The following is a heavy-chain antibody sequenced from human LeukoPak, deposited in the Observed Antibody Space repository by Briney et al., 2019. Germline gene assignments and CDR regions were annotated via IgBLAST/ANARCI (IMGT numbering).Heavy chain of an antibody. CDR3: ARGHWGSSRKHNWFDP. V-gene: IGHV4-59*01. CDR1: GGSISSYY. J-gene: IGHJ5*02. Sequence: SETLSLTCTVSGGSISSYYWSWIRQPPGKGLEWIGYIYYSGSTNYNPSLKSRVTISVDTSKNQFSLKLSSVTAADTAVYYCARGHWGSSRKHNWFDPWGQGTLVTVSS. CDR2: IYYSGST. D-gene: IGHD6-13*01.